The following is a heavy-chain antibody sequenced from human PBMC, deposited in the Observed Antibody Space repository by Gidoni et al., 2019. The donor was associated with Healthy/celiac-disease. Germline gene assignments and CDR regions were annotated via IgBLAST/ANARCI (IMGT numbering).Heavy chain of an antibody. V-gene: IGHV3-23*01. Sequence: GRFTISRDNSKNTLYLQMNSLRAEDTAVYYCAKGRVTAIIGYVDYWGQGTLVTVSS. D-gene: IGHD2-21*02. CDR3: AKGRVTAIIGYVDY. J-gene: IGHJ4*02.